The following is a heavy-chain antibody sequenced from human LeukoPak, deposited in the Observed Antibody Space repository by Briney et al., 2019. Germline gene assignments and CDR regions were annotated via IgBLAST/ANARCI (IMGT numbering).Heavy chain of an antibody. D-gene: IGHD4-11*01. CDR2: ISAYNGNT. Sequence: ASVKVSCKASGYTFTSYGISWVRQAPGQGLEWMGWISAYNGNTNYAQKLQGRVTMTTDTSTSTAYMELRSLRSDDTAVYYCARDWTVKYYYYYYMDVWGKGTTVTVSS. CDR3: ARDWTVKYYYYYYMDV. V-gene: IGHV1-18*01. J-gene: IGHJ6*03. CDR1: GYTFTSYG.